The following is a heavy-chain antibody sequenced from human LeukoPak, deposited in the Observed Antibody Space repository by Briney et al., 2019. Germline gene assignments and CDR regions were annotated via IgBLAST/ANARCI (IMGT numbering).Heavy chain of an antibody. CDR1: GFTFSSYA. D-gene: IGHD3-10*01. J-gene: IGHJ4*02. Sequence: PGGSLRLSCAASGFTFSSYAMSWVRQAPGKGLEWVSAISGSGGSTYYADSVKGRFTISRDNSKNTLYLQMNSLRAEDTAVYYCAKASGSGSYTKYYFDYWGQGTQVTVSS. CDR2: ISGSGGST. V-gene: IGHV3-23*01. CDR3: AKASGSGSYTKYYFDY.